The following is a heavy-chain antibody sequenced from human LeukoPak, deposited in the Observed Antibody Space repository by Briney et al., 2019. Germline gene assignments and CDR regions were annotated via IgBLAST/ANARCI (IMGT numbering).Heavy chain of an antibody. CDR1: GFGLSGYN. J-gene: IGHJ3*01. CDR3: ARLPTLNNQLTYSSWDAFDV. V-gene: IGHV3-48*04. CDR2: ISITGDII. D-gene: IGHD2-2*01. Sequence: PGGSLRLSCAASGFGLSGYNMNWVRQAPGKGLEWVSLISITGDIIHYADSVKGRFTISRDSAKNSLFLQMNSLRAEDTAVYYCARLPTLNNQLTYSSWDAFDVWGQGTVVTVSS.